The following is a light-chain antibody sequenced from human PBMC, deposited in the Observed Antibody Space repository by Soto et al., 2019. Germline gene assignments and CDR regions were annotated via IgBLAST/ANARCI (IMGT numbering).Light chain of an antibody. Sequence: EIGMTQSPATLSVSPGERATLSCRASQSVSSNLAWYQQKPGQAPRLLIYGASTRATRIPARFSGSGSRTEFTLTIRSLQAEDFAGEDCQQYTHWPPYTFGQETNLEIK. CDR3: QQYTHWPPYT. CDR1: QSVSSN. J-gene: IGKJ2*01. V-gene: IGKV3-15*01. CDR2: GAS.